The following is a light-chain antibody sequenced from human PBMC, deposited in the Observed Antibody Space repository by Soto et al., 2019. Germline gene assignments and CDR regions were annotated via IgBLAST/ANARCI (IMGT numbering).Light chain of an antibody. V-gene: IGLV2-8*01. CDR3: SSYAGSNNFVV. Sequence: QSVLTQPPSASGSPGQSVTISCTGTSSDVGGYNYVYWYQQHPGKAPKLMIYEVSKRPSGVPDRFSGSKSGNTASLTVSGLQAGDEADYYCSSYAGSNNFVVFGGVTKVTVL. J-gene: IGLJ2*01. CDR1: SSDVGGYNY. CDR2: EVS.